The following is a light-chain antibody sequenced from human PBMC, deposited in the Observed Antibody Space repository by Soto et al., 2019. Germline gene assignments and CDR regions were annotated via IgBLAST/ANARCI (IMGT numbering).Light chain of an antibody. J-gene: IGLJ1*01. V-gene: IGLV1-44*01. CDR3: AAWDDSLDAYV. CDR1: RSNIGTNT. CDR2: SSD. Sequence: QSVLTQPPSASGTPGQRVSISFSGSRSNIGTNTVNWYQQFPGTAPKLLIFSSDLRLSGVPDRFSASRSGASASLAISGLQSEDEADYYCAAWDDSLDAYVFGSGTKLTVL.